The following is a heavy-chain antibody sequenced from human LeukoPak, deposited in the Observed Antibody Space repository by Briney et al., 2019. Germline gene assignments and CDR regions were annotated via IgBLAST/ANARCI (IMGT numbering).Heavy chain of an antibody. CDR3: ARDRRNVTPSYWFDP. CDR1: GYTFTSYG. Sequence: ASVKVSCKASGYTFTSYGISWVRQAPGQGLEWMGWISVYNGNTNYAQKLQGRVTMTTDTSTSTAYMELRSLRSDDTAVYYCARDRRNVTPSYWFDPWGQGTLVTVSS. CDR2: ISVYNGNT. D-gene: IGHD4-23*01. J-gene: IGHJ5*02. V-gene: IGHV1-18*01.